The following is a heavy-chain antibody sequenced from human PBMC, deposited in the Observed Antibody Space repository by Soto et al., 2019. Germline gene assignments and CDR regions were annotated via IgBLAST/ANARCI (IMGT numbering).Heavy chain of an antibody. J-gene: IGHJ4*02. CDR3: ATGGGWLTDY. CDR1: GASISNHY. D-gene: IGHD6-19*01. CDR2: IHNTGGT. Sequence: QVQLQESGPRLVKPSETLSLTCTISGASISNHYCQWFRQPPGKGLEWIGYIHNTGGTNYNPSLKSPATSSLDTSKNQFSLKLTSVTVADTAVYYCATGGGWLTDYWGQGTLVTVSS. V-gene: IGHV4-59*11.